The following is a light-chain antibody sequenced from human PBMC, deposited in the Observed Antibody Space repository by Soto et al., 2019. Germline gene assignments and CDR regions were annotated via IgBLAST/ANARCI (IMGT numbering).Light chain of an antibody. CDR3: SSYTTRSTIV. CDR1: SSDVGAYDF. Sequence: QSALTQPASVSGSPGQSITISCTGTSSDVGAYDFVSWYQHYPGKAPKLVTFDVTHRPPGISDRFSGSKSANTASLTISGLQAEDEAFYYCSSYTTRSTIVFGGGTKLTVL. J-gene: IGLJ2*01. CDR2: DVT. V-gene: IGLV2-14*01.